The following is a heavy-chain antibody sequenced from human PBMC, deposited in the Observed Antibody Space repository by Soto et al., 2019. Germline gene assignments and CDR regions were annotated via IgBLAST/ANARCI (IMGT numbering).Heavy chain of an antibody. CDR1: GFSFSSYS. Sequence: EVQLVESGGGLVQPGGSLRLSCAASGFSFSSYSMNWVRQAPGKGLEWVSYISSSISLKYYADSVKGRFTISRDNAKNSLYLQLNRLRDEDTAVYYCASGYMGRWGQGTLVTVSS. J-gene: IGHJ4*02. CDR3: ASGYMGR. D-gene: IGHD1-1*01. V-gene: IGHV3-48*02. CDR2: ISSSISLK.